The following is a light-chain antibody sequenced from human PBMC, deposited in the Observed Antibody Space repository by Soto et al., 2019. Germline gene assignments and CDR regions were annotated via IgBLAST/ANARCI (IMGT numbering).Light chain of an antibody. V-gene: IGLV2-14*01. CDR3: ASYTTSTTLV. CDR2: AVT. Sequence: QSALTQPASVSGSPGQSITISCTGTSSDIGGYNFVSWYHQHPGKAPKLLIYAVTNRPPGIPDRFSGSKSGNTASLTISGLQAEDEADYYCASYTTSTTLVFGGGTQLTVL. CDR1: SSDIGGYNF. J-gene: IGLJ7*01.